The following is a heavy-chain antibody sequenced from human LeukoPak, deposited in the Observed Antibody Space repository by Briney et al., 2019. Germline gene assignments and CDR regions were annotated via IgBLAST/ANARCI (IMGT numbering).Heavy chain of an antibody. CDR1: GGTFSSYA. J-gene: IGHJ3*02. CDR3: ARPAYYYDSSGYLDAFDI. V-gene: IGHV1-69*04. Sequence: GSSVTVSCKASGGTFSSYAISWVRQAPGQGLEWMGRIIPILGIANYAQKFQGRVTITADKSTSTAYMELSSLRSEDTAVYYCARPAYYYDSSGYLDAFDIWGQGTMVTVSS. CDR2: IIPILGIA. D-gene: IGHD3-22*01.